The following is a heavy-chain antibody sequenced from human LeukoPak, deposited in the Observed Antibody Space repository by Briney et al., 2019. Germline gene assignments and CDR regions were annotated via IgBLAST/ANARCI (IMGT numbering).Heavy chain of an antibody. V-gene: IGHV1-2*02. D-gene: IGHD3-22*01. CDR2: INPNSGGT. CDR3: ARNFYFDSSGYYHY. J-gene: IGHJ4*02. Sequence: ASVTVSCKASGYSSTAYYMHWVRQAPGQGLEWMGWINPNSGGTNYAQKFQGRVTMTRDTSISTAYMELSRLRSDDTAVYYCARNFYFDSSGYYHYWGQGTLVTVSS. CDR1: GYSSTAYY.